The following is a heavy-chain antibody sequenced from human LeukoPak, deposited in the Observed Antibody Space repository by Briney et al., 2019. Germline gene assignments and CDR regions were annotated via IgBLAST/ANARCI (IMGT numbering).Heavy chain of an antibody. V-gene: IGHV1-18*01. CDR3: ARDRAYYYDSSGQKNDY. D-gene: IGHD3-22*01. CDR1: GYTFTSYG. CDR2: ISAYNGNT. Sequence: ASVKVSCKASGYTFTSYGISWVRQAPGQGLEWMGWISAYNGNTNYAQKLQGRVTMTTDTSTSTAYMELRSLRSDDTAVYYCARDRAYYYDSSGQKNDYWGQGTLVTVSS. J-gene: IGHJ4*02.